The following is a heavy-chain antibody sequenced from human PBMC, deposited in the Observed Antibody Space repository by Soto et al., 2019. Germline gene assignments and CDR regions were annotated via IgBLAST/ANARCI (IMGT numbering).Heavy chain of an antibody. Sequence: SETLSLTCAVSGGSISSGGYYWGWIRQPPGKGLEWIGSIYYSGSTYYNPSLKSRVTISVDTSKNQFSLKLSSVTAADTAVYYCARGPWLVRSLFLYYFDYWGQGTLVTVSS. D-gene: IGHD6-19*01. J-gene: IGHJ4*02. V-gene: IGHV4-39*01. CDR2: IYYSGST. CDR3: ARGPWLVRSLFLYYFDY. CDR1: GGSISSGGYY.